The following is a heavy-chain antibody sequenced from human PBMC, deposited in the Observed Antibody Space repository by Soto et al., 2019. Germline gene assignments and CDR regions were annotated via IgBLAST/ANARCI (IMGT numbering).Heavy chain of an antibody. CDR3: ARGQLEPNYYYYYYYMEV. V-gene: IGHV1-8*01. CDR1: GYTFTSYD. J-gene: IGHJ6*03. CDR2: MNPNSGNT. Sequence: ASVKVSCKASGYTFTSYDVNWVRQATGQGLEWMGWMNPNSGNTGYAQKFQGRVTMTRNTSISTAYMELSSLRSEDTAVYYCARGQLEPNYYYYYYYMEVWGKGTKVIVSS. D-gene: IGHD1-1*01.